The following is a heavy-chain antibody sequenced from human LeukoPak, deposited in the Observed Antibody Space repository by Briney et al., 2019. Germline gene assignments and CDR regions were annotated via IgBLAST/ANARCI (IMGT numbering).Heavy chain of an antibody. Sequence: SETLSLTCTVSGGSISSYYWGWIRQPPGKGLEWIGYIYYSGSTNYNPSLKSRVTISVDTSKNQFSLKLSSVTAADTAVYYCARHAGGGSAVYDYWGQGTLVTVSS. CDR1: GGSISSYY. D-gene: IGHD3-16*01. J-gene: IGHJ4*02. V-gene: IGHV4-59*08. CDR2: IYYSGST. CDR3: ARHAGGGSAVYDY.